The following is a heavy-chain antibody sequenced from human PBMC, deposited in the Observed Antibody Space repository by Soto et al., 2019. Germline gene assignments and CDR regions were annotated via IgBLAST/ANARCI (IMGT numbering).Heavy chain of an antibody. CDR1: GFTFSSDW. J-gene: IGHJ4*02. V-gene: IGHV3-74*01. CDR2: LNKDVTIA. D-gene: IGHD6-19*01. CDR3: ARGPFGWYGFDY. Sequence: EVQLVESGGGLVQPGGSLRLSCAGSGFTFSSDWMHWVRQDPGKGLVWVSRLNKDVTIANYADAVKGRFTISRDNAKNTLFLQMNSLTAEDTGLYYCARGPFGWYGFDYWGQGTVVTVSS.